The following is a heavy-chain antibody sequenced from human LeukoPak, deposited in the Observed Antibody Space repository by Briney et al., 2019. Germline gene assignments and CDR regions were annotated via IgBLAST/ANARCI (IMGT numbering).Heavy chain of an antibody. CDR1: GFTFSDSY. V-gene: IGHV3-11*01. J-gene: IGHJ4*02. CDR3: ARGNLFPAY. CDR2: ISTGGSTI. Sequence: GGSLRLSCAASGFTFSDSYMSWIRQVPGKGLEWVSYISTGGSTIYYADSVKGRFTISRDNAKNSLYLQMNSLRAEDTAVYYCARGNLFPAYWGQGTLVTASS.